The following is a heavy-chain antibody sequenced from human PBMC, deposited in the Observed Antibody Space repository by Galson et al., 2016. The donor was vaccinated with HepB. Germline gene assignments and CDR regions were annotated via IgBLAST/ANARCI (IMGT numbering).Heavy chain of an antibody. CDR3: ARDQWYFYDSSAQVGVDY. D-gene: IGHD3-22*01. V-gene: IGHV1-18*01. J-gene: IGHJ4*02. Sequence: SVKVSCKASGYTFTTFGVSWVRQAPGQGLEWMGWVSGHNGNISYAQKFQGRVSMTTDTSTSTAYMELRSLRSDDTAVYYCARDQWYFYDSSAQVGVDYWGQGTLVTVSS. CDR1: GYTFTTFG. CDR2: VSGHNGNI.